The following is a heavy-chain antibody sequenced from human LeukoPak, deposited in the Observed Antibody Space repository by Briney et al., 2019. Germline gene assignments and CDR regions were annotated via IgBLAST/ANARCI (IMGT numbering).Heavy chain of an antibody. CDR2: YSGST. CDR3: ARVRGSGWYFDL. V-gene: IGHV4-59*01. Sequence: SETLSLTCTVSGGSISSYYWSWIRQPPGKGLEWIGYYSGSTNSNPPLKSRVTISVDTSKNQFSLKLSSVTAADTAVYYCARVRGSGWYFDLWGRGTLVTVSS. J-gene: IGHJ2*01. CDR1: GGSISSYY. D-gene: IGHD6-19*01.